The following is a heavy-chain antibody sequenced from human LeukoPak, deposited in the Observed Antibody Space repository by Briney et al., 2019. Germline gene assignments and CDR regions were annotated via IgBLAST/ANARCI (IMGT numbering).Heavy chain of an antibody. CDR1: GASITSYY. CDR2: IHYTGGT. CDR3: ASYYGSETYWYFDY. D-gene: IGHD3-10*01. V-gene: IGHV4-59*08. J-gene: IGHJ4*02. Sequence: SETLSLTCTVSGASITSYYWSWIRQPPGKGLEWIGYIHYTGGTKYNPSLQGRVTISADSSKNQFSLRLSSITAADTAVYYCASYYGSETYWYFDYWGQGTLVTVSS.